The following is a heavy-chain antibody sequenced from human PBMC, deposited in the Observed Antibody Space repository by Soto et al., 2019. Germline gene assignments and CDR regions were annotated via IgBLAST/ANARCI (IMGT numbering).Heavy chain of an antibody. J-gene: IGHJ4*02. CDR3: ARGIGYCSSINCYSSRRLRFDS. V-gene: IGHV4-34*01. Sequence: QVQLQQWGAGLLKPSETLSLTCAVYGGSFSGYYWTWIRQSPEKGLEWIGEVNHSGTTYYNPSLKNQVTISVHTPKNQFSLKMSSVTAADTAVYYCARGIGYCSSINCYSSRRLRFDSWGQGTLVTVSS. D-gene: IGHD2-2*01. CDR1: GGSFSGYY. CDR2: VNHSGTT.